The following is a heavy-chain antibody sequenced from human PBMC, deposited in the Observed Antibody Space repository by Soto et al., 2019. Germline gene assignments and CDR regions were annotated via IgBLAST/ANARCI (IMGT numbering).Heavy chain of an antibody. D-gene: IGHD6-19*01. V-gene: IGHV1-69*02. CDR1: GGTFSSYT. CDR2: IIPILGIA. Sequence: ASVKVSCKASGGTFSSYTISWVRQAPGQGLEWMGRIIPILGIANYAQKFQGRVTITADKSTSTAYMELSSLRSEDTAVYYCARSQWPDAFDIWGQGTMVTVSS. J-gene: IGHJ3*02. CDR3: ARSQWPDAFDI.